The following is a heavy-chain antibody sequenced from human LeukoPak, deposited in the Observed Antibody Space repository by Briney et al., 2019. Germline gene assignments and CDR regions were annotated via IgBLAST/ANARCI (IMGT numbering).Heavy chain of an antibody. CDR1: GFSFRSYA. Sequence: GGSLRLSCLVSGFSFRSYAMHWVRQAPGKGLEYVSSISSEGATTYYTDSVKGRFTISRDNSKNMLYLQMSSLRTEDTGTYYCVKDRWIDYWGQGARVTVSS. CDR3: VKDRWIDY. D-gene: IGHD1-1*01. J-gene: IGHJ4*02. CDR2: ISSEGATT. V-gene: IGHV3-64D*06.